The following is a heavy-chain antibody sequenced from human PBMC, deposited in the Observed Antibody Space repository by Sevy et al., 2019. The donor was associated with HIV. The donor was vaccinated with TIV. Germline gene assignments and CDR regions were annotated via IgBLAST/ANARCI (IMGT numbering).Heavy chain of an antibody. CDR3: GKEGGGEGGDH. D-gene: IGHD2-21*01. Sequence: GGSLRLSCAASGFSFSSYGMHWVRQAPGKGLEWMSYIQYDGSNKDYADSVKGRFTISRDNSKNTLYLQMNSLRVEDTAGFYWGKEGGGEGGDHWGQGTLVTVSS. CDR2: IQYDGSNK. CDR1: GFSFSSYG. J-gene: IGHJ4*02. V-gene: IGHV3-30*02.